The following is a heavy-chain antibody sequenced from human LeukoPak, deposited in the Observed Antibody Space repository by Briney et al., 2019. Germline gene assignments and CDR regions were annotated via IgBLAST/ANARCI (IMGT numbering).Heavy chain of an antibody. Sequence: GGSLRLSCAASGFTFSSYGMHWVRQAPGKGLEWVAVISYDGSNKYYADSVKGRFTTSRDNSKNTLYLQMNSLRAEDTAVYYCAKGTTGTTSGCFDYWGQGTLVTVSS. CDR3: AKGTTGTTSGCFDY. V-gene: IGHV3-30*18. CDR2: ISYDGSNK. J-gene: IGHJ4*02. CDR1: GFTFSSYG. D-gene: IGHD1-1*01.